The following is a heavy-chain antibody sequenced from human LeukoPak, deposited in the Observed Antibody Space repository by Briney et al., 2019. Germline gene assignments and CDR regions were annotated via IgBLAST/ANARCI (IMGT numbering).Heavy chain of an antibody. CDR1: GYTFTGFG. Sequence: ASVKVSCKTSGYTFTGFGVTWVRQAPGQGLEWVGTISVHNGNTIFAQKLQGRVTLTTDTSTNTAFMDLRSLRSEDTAVYYCAREVPDGGGWFDPWGQGTLVTVSS. CDR3: AREVPDGGGWFDP. D-gene: IGHD3-16*01. J-gene: IGHJ5*02. CDR2: ISVHNGNT. V-gene: IGHV1-18*01.